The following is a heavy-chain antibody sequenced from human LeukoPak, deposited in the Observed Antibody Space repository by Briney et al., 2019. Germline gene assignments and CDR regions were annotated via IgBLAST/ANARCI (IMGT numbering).Heavy chain of an antibody. CDR3: ARVGSGSYLNYYYYMDV. J-gene: IGHJ6*03. V-gene: IGHV4-34*01. D-gene: IGHD1-26*01. Sequence: PSETLSLTCAVYGGSFSGYYWSWIRQPPGKGLEWIGEMNHSGSTNYNPSLKSRVTISVDTSKNQFSLKLSAVTAADTAVYYCARVGSGSYLNYYYYMDVWGKGTTVTVSS. CDR1: GGSFSGYY. CDR2: MNHSGST.